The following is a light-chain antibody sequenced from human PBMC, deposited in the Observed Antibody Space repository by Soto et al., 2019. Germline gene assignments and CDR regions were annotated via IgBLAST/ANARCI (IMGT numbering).Light chain of an antibody. J-gene: IGKJ4*01. CDR2: GAS. CDR3: QQYGSSPPLT. V-gene: IGKV3-20*01. CDR1: QTVTSGY. Sequence: EIVLTQSPDTLSLSPGERATLSCRASQTVTSGYLAWYQQKPGQAPRLLIYGASSRATGIPDRFSGSGSGTDFTLTISRLEPEDFAVYYCQQYGSSPPLTFGGGTKVDI.